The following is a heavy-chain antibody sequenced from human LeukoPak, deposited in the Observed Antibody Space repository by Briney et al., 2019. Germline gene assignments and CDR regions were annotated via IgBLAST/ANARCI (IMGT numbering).Heavy chain of an antibody. D-gene: IGHD2-15*01. V-gene: IGHV4-4*02. CDR1: GGSISSSNW. CDR2: IYHSGST. CDR3: ARRAGLGGYCSGGSCPGGAFDI. J-gene: IGHJ3*02. Sequence: SETLSLTCAVSGGSISSSNWWSWVRQPPGKGLEWIGEIYHSGSTNYNPSLKSRVTISVDKSKNQFSLKLSSVTAADTAVYYCARRAGLGGYCSGGSCPGGAFDIWGQGTMVTVSS.